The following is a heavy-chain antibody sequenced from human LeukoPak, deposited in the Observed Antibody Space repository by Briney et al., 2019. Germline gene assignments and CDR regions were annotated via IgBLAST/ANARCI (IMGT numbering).Heavy chain of an antibody. Sequence: GGSLRLSCAASGFTFSSYSMNWVRQAPGKGLEWVSSISSSSSYIYYADSVKGRFTISRDNAKNSLYLQMSSLRAEDTAVYYCAREYPLTTVTPDYWGQGTLVTVSS. CDR1: GFTFSSYS. CDR3: AREYPLTTVTPDY. J-gene: IGHJ4*02. D-gene: IGHD4-17*01. V-gene: IGHV3-21*04. CDR2: ISSSSSYI.